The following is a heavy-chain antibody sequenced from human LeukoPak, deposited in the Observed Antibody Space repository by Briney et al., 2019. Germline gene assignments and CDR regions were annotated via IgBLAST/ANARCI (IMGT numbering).Heavy chain of an antibody. CDR2: IYYSGST. D-gene: IGHD6-19*01. CDR1: GGSISSYY. V-gene: IGHV4-59*01. Sequence: SETLSLTCTVSGGSISSYYWSWIRQPPGKGLEWIGYIYYSGSTNYNPSLKSRVTISVDTSKNQFSLKLSSVTAADTAVYYCARRAAVAAPFDYWAREPWSPSPQ. CDR3: ARRAAVAAPFDY. J-gene: IGHJ4*02.